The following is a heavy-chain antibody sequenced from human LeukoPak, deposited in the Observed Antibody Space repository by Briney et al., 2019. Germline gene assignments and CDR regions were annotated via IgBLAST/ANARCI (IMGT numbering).Heavy chain of an antibody. V-gene: IGHV4-34*01. CDR1: GGSFSGYY. CDR3: ARGCSSGWCDAFDI. CDR2: INHSGST. J-gene: IGHJ3*02. Sequence: PSETLSLTCAVYGGSFSGYYWSWIRQPPGKGLEWIGEINHSGSTNYNPSLKSRVTISVDTSKNQFSLKLSSVTAADTAVYYCARGCSSGWCDAFDIWGQGTMVTVSS. D-gene: IGHD6-19*01.